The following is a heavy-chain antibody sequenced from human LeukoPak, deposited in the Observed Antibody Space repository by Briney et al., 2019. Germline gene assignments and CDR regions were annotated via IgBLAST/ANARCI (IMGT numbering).Heavy chain of an antibody. D-gene: IGHD2-15*01. V-gene: IGHV3-30*04. J-gene: IGHJ4*02. Sequence: PGGSLRLSCAASGFTFSSSAMSWVRQAPGKGLEWVAVISYDGSNKYYADSVKGRFTISRDNSKNTLYLQMNSLRAEDTAVYYCARGTLVVAGDYWGQGTLVTVSS. CDR1: GFTFSSSA. CDR2: ISYDGSNK. CDR3: ARGTLVVAGDY.